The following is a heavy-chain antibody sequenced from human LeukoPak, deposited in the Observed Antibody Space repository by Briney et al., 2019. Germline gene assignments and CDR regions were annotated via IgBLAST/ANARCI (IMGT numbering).Heavy chain of an antibody. CDR1: GGSISSYY. CDR2: IYYSGST. J-gene: IGHJ4*02. CDR3: ARGPSGYADGIFDY. Sequence: SETLSLTCTVSGGSISSYYWSWIRQPPGKGLEWIGYIYYSGSTNYNPSLKSRVTISVDTSKNQFSLKLSSVTAADTAVYYCARGPSGYADGIFDYWGQGTLVTVSS. D-gene: IGHD5-12*01. V-gene: IGHV4-59*01.